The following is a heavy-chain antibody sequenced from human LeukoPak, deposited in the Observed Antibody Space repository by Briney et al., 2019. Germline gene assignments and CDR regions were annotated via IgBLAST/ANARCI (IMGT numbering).Heavy chain of an antibody. Sequence: SETLSLTCTVSGGSIGTYYWSWIRQSPGKGLEWIGNIHSSGITNYSPSLNSRVTISVDTSKNQFSLKLSSVTAADTAVYYCASFVRTYYMDVWGKGTTVTVSS. CDR3: ASFVRTYYMDV. J-gene: IGHJ6*03. D-gene: IGHD6-6*01. CDR2: IHSSGIT. CDR1: GGSIGTYY. V-gene: IGHV4-59*01.